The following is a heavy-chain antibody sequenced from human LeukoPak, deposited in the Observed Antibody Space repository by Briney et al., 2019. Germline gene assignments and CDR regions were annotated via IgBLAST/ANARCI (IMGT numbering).Heavy chain of an antibody. J-gene: IGHJ5*02. D-gene: IGHD3-3*01. CDR1: GYIFMTYG. Sequence: ASVNVSCKTSGYIFMTYGISWVRQAPGQGLEWVGWVHSYTGDTKYAQKFRGRVTITADTATSIGYMELRSLTSDDTAIYYCAKARRISISGEVCPHWFETWGQGTLVTVSS. CDR2: VHSYTGDT. CDR3: AKARRISISGEVCPHWFET. V-gene: IGHV1-18*01.